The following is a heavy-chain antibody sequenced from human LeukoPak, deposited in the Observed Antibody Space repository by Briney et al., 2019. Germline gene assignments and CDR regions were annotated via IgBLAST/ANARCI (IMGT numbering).Heavy chain of an antibody. CDR1: GGSFSGYY. V-gene: IGHV4-34*01. Sequence: SETLSLTCAVYGGSFSGYYWSWIRQPPGKGPEWIGEINHSGSTNYNPSLKSRVTISVDTSKNQFSLKLSPVTAADTAVYYCARGRRQWLVRSVYFDYWGQGTLVTVSS. CDR2: INHSGST. D-gene: IGHD6-19*01. J-gene: IGHJ4*02. CDR3: ARGRRQWLVRSVYFDY.